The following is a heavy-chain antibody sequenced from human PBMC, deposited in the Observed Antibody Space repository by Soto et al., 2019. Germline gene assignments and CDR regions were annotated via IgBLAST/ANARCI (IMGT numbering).Heavy chain of an antibody. J-gene: IGHJ6*02. Sequence: EVQLLESGGDLVQPGGSLRLSCAASGFTFSKFVMRWVRQTPGKGLEWVSTITETGGDTYYTDSVKGRFTISRDNSKNTLYLQMTSLRAEDTALYYCTKASPDRHHMDAWGQGTTVTVSS. V-gene: IGHV3-23*01. CDR2: ITETGGDT. CDR3: TKASPDRHHMDA. CDR1: GFTFSKFV.